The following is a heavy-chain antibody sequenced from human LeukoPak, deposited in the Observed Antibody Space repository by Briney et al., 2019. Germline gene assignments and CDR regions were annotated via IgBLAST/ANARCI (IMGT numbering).Heavy chain of an antibody. Sequence: SSETLSLTCTVSGGSISSGGYYWSWIRQPPGKGLEWIGYIYHSGSTYYNPSLKSRVTISVDRSKNQFSLKLSSVTAADTAVYYCARSYQLPLFDYWGQGTLVTVSS. CDR1: GGSISSGGYY. CDR3: ARSYQLPLFDY. V-gene: IGHV4-30-2*01. CDR2: IYHSGST. D-gene: IGHD2-2*01. J-gene: IGHJ4*02.